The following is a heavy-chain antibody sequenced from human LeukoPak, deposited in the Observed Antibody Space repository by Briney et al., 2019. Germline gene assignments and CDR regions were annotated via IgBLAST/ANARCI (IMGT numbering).Heavy chain of an antibody. D-gene: IGHD3-10*01. CDR3: ARVRQLLWFGELTYYYGMDV. CDR2: MNPNSGNT. CDR1: GYTFTSYD. J-gene: IGHJ6*02. V-gene: IGHV1-8*01. Sequence: ASVKVSCKASGYTFTSYDINWVRQATGQGLEWMGWMNPNSGNTGYAQKFRGRVTMTRNTSISTAYMELSSLRSEDTAVYYCARVRQLLWFGELTYYYGMDVWGQGTTVTVSS.